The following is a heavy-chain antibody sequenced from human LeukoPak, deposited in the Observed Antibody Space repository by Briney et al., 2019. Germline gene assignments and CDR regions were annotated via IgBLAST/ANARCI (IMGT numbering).Heavy chain of an antibody. V-gene: IGHV4-34*01. J-gene: IGHJ6*02. CDR1: GGSFSGYY. D-gene: IGHD3-10*01. CDR3: ARISVTKRSGTNYGMDV. Sequence: SETLSLTCAVYGGSFSGYYWSWIRQPPGKGLEWIGEINHSGSTNYNPSLKSRVTISVDTSKNQFSLKLSSVTAADTAVYYCARISVTKRSGTNYGMDVWGQGTTVTVPS. CDR2: INHSGST.